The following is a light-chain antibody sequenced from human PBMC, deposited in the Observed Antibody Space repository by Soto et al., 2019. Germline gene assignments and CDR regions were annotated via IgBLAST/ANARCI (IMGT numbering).Light chain of an antibody. CDR2: AAS. J-gene: IGKJ4*01. Sequence: AIRMTQSPSSFSASTGDRVTITCRASQGISSYLAWYQQKPGKAPKLLIYAASTLQSGVSSRFSCRGSGTDFTLTISCMQSEDFTTYYYRQYYSDHLSFEGGPKVESK. CDR1: QGISSY. V-gene: IGKV1-8*01. CDR3: RQYYSDHLS.